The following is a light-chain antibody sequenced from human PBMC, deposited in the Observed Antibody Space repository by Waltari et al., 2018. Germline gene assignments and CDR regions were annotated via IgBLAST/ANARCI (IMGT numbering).Light chain of an antibody. Sequence: FMLTQPHSVSESPGKTVTISCTRNSGSIGRNYVHWYHQRPGGAPTIVIFEDDQRPSGVPARFAGAIDSASNAASITLSGLEIEDEGDYYCQSYDGGIWVFGGGTRLPVL. CDR2: EDD. V-gene: IGLV6-57*04. CDR1: SGSIGRNY. CDR3: QSYDGGIWV. J-gene: IGLJ3*02.